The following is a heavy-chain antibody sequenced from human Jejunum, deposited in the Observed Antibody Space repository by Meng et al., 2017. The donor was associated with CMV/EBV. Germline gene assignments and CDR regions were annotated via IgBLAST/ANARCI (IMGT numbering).Heavy chain of an antibody. D-gene: IGHD1-26*01. CDR2: IIPIFGKT. J-gene: IGHJ4*02. CDR3: ARDSLSGSFDY. V-gene: IGHV1-69*05. CDR1: GDMFRNCA. Sequence: SCRAAGDMFRNCALRWVRQAPGQGLEWMGGIIPIFGKTHYAQKFQGRVTITTDESTTTAYVELSSLTSEDTAVYYCARDSLSGSFDYWGQGTLVTVSS.